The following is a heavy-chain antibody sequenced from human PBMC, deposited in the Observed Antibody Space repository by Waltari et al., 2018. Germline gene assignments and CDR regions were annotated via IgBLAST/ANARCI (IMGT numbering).Heavy chain of an antibody. CDR1: GVSISRSTYY. V-gene: IGHV4-39*07. D-gene: IGHD3-3*01. J-gene: IGHJ3*01. CDR3: ARRENYNFWRDSFDV. Sequence: QQHLQESGPGLVKPSETPSLTCTVSGVSISRSTYYWGWIRQPPGKGLEWIGQISESGSTSYNPSLKSRVTISVDTSRNQISLNLYSVTAADAAVYYCARRENYNFWRDSFDVWGQGTVVTVSS. CDR2: ISESGST.